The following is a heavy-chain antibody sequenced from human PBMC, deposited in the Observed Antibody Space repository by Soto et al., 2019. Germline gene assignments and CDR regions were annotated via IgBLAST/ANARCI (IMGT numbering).Heavy chain of an antibody. D-gene: IGHD6-19*01. CDR3: ARGKAGPKTHYYYYGMDV. CDR2: IYHSGST. Sequence: SETLSLTCAVSGGSISSSNWWSWVRQPPGKGLEWIGEIYHSGSTNYNPSLKSRVTISVDKSKNQFSLKLSSVTAADTAVYYCARGKAGPKTHYYYYGMDVWGQGTTVTVSS. J-gene: IGHJ6*02. V-gene: IGHV4-4*02. CDR1: GGSISSSNW.